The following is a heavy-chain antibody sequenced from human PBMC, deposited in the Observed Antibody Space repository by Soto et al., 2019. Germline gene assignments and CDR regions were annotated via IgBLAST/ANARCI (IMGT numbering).Heavy chain of an antibody. CDR2: ITYDGSEK. Sequence: PGGSLRLSCAASEFTFSSYAMHWVRQAPGKGLEWVAVITYDGSEKYYADSVKGRFTISRDNSKNTVYLQMNSLRAEDTAVYYCARESGYCSGGSCYSQAFDIWGQGTMVTVS. D-gene: IGHD2-15*01. CDR3: ARESGYCSGGSCYSQAFDI. V-gene: IGHV3-30*04. J-gene: IGHJ3*02. CDR1: EFTFSSYA.